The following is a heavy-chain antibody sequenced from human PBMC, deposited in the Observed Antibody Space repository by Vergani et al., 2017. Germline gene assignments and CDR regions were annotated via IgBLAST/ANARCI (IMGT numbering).Heavy chain of an antibody. J-gene: IGHJ6*03. CDR1: GFTFSSSS. D-gene: IGHD6-13*01. Sequence: EVQLVESGGGLVQPGGSLRLSCAASGFTFSSSSMNWVRQAPGKGLEWVSYISISSSTIYYADSVKGRFTISSDNAKNSRYLQMNSLRAEDTAVYYSARVVRWYKAAAGTLRNYYYYMDVWGKGTTVTVSS. V-gene: IGHV3-48*04. CDR2: ISISSSTI. CDR3: ARVVRWYKAAAGTLRNYYYYMDV.